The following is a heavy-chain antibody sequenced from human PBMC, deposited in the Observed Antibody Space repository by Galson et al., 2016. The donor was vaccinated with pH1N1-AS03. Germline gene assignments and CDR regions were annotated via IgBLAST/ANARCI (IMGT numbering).Heavy chain of an antibody. V-gene: IGHV4-39*07. CDR1: GASVSHYASY. CDR3: ARDRLDCSGGSCSQDGWFDP. CDR2: VSARGTT. D-gene: IGHD2-15*01. Sequence: ETLSLTCSVSGASVSHYASYWGWIRQAPGKGLEWIATVSARGTTYHNPSLDSRLTISLDTSKNHFSLALTSVTAADTAMYYCARDRLDCSGGSCSQDGWFDPWGQGTLVVVSS. J-gene: IGHJ5*02.